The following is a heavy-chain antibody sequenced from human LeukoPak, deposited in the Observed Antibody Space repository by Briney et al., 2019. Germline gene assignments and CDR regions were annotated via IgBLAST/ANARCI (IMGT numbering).Heavy chain of an antibody. Sequence: GGSLRLSCAASGFTFSSYGMHWVRQAPGKGPEWVAVISYDGSNKYYADSVKGRFTISRDNSKNTLYLQMNSLRAEDTAVYYCAKDPFGYWGQGTLVTVSS. J-gene: IGHJ4*02. V-gene: IGHV3-30*18. D-gene: IGHD3-10*01. CDR1: GFTFSSYG. CDR3: AKDPFGY. CDR2: ISYDGSNK.